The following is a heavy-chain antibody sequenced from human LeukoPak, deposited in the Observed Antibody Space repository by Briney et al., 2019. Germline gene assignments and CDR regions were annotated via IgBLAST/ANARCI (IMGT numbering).Heavy chain of an antibody. CDR2: IRQDASAV. J-gene: IGHJ4*02. D-gene: IGHD3-22*01. Sequence: AGGSLRLYCAASGFSFSNYYMSWVRQAPGKGLEWVANIRQDASAVFQVDSLKGRFTVSRDKTKNSLYLQMSSLRVEDTAVYYCARWVHDSAGWRLDYWGRGALVTVSS. CDR1: GFSFSNYY. V-gene: IGHV3-7*04. CDR3: ARWVHDSAGWRLDY.